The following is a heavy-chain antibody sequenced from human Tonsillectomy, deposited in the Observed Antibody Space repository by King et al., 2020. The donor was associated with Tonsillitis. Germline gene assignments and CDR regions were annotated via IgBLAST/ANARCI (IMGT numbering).Heavy chain of an antibody. J-gene: IGHJ4*01. CDR1: GYTFTSYG. Sequence: QLVQSGAEVKKPGASVKVSCKASGYTFTSYGIIWVRQAPGQGLEWMGWISPYNGNTNYAQNLQGRVTITTDTSTSTAYMELRSLRSDDTAVYYCARVGYCTNDVCLVAAVYWGQGTLVTVSS. D-gene: IGHD2-8*01. CDR2: ISPYNGNT. V-gene: IGHV1-18*01. CDR3: ARVGYCTNDVCLVAAVY.